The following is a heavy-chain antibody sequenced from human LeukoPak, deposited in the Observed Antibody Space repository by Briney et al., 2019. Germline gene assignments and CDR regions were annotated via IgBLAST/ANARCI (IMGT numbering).Heavy chain of an antibody. CDR3: ARDLTPIVGATYFDY. Sequence: PSETLSLTCTVSGGSVSSGGYYWSWIRQPPGKGLEWIGYIYYSGSTNYNPSLKSRVTISVDTSKNQFSLKLSSVTAADTAVYYCARDLTPIVGATYFDYWGQGTLVTVSS. V-gene: IGHV4-61*08. J-gene: IGHJ4*02. CDR2: IYYSGST. CDR1: GGSVSSGGYY. D-gene: IGHD1-26*01.